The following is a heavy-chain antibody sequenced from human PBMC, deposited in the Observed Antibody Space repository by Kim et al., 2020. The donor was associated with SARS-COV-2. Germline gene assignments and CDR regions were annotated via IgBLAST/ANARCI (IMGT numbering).Heavy chain of an antibody. J-gene: IGHJ6*02. CDR3: ASSGVVGLLYYYYGMDV. D-gene: IGHD1-26*01. V-gene: IGHV1-69*06. CDR2: IIPIFGTA. Sequence: SVKVSCKASGGTFSSYAISWVRQAPGQGLEWMGGIIPIFGTANYAQKFQGRVTITADKSTSTAYMELSSLRSEDTAVYYCASSGVVGLLYYYYGMDVWGQGTTVTVSS. CDR1: GGTFSSYA.